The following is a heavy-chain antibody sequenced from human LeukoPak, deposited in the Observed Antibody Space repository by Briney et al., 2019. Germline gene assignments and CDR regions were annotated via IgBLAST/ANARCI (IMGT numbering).Heavy chain of an antibody. V-gene: IGHV3-30-3*01. CDR3: ASELTRMMPGYRAQFYYAMDV. Sequence: GGSLRLSCSGSGLLFDNYAMHWVRQAPGKGLEWVGLISFDGSTTHYADSVRGGFTISRDNSKSILYLQMDSVTLEDTAVYYCASELTRMMPGYRAQFYYAMDVWGQGTTVTVSS. CDR1: GLLFDNYA. CDR2: ISFDGSTT. J-gene: IGHJ6*02. D-gene: IGHD5-18*01.